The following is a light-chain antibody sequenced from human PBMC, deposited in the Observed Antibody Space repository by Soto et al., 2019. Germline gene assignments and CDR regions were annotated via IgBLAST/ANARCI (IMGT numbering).Light chain of an antibody. CDR2: DVS. CDR3: KQGTYSPPLT. V-gene: IGKV2-30*01. J-gene: IGKJ5*01. Sequence: DVVLTQSPLSLPVTLGQPASISCRSSQSLVYSDGNTYLNWFQQRPGRSPRRLIYDVSNRDSGVPDRFSGSGSGTDFTLKITRVEAEDVWVYYCKQGTYSPPLTFCQGTRLEIK. CDR1: QSLVYSDGNTY.